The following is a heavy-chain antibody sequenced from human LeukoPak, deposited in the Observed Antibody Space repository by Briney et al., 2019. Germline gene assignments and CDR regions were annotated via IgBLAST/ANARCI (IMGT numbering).Heavy chain of an antibody. CDR1: VYTLTSYG. J-gene: IGHJ4*02. D-gene: IGHD3-10*01. Sequence: ASVKVSCKASVYTLTSYGISWVRQAPGQGREWMVGINDNSGDTNYAQQFQGRLTMTRDRTISTVYRELSRRRTVDTVVYYCARDFSWGVDSWGQGTLVTVSS. V-gene: IGHV1-2*05. CDR2: INDNSGDT. CDR3: ARDFSWGVDS.